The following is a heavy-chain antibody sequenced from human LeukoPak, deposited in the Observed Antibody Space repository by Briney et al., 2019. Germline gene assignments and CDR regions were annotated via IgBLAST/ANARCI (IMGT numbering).Heavy chain of an antibody. CDR2: IYYSGST. V-gene: IGHV4-59*01. CDR3: ARGANYGDSGLDAFDI. J-gene: IGHJ3*02. D-gene: IGHD4-17*01. Sequence: SETLSLTCTVSGGSISSYHWSWIRQPPGKGLEWIGYIYYSGSTIYNPSLRSRVTMSVDTSKNQFSLKLSSVTAADTAVFYCARGANYGDSGLDAFDIWGQGTMVTVS. CDR1: GGSISSYH.